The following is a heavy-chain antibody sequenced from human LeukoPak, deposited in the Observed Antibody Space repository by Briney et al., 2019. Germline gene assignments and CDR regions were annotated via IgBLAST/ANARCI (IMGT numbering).Heavy chain of an antibody. D-gene: IGHD3-16*01. Sequence: PGGSLRLSCEVSGFTFGNYAMSWVRQTPGKGLEWISGIRASGHYTYNTESLKGRFTISRDNSKNTVYLQMSNLRVEDTALYYCASDGSWGDYSFYFYIDVWGKGTTVTVSS. CDR2: IRASGHYT. CDR1: GFTFGNYA. V-gene: IGHV3-23*01. CDR3: ASDGSWGDYSFYFYIDV. J-gene: IGHJ6*03.